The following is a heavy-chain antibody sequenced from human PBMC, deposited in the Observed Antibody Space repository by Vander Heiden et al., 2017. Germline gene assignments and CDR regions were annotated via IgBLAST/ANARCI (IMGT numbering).Heavy chain of an antibody. V-gene: IGHV1-69*01. Sequence: QVQLVQSGAEVKKPRSSLKVPCKASGGTFSSYAISWVRKAPGQGLEWMGGIIPIFGTANYAQKFQGRVTITADESTSTAYMELSSRRSEDTAVYYCARDRGVPTVTTRFDYWSQGTLVTVSS. D-gene: IGHD4-17*01. J-gene: IGHJ4*02. CDR3: ARDRGVPTVTTRFDY. CDR1: GGTFSSYA. CDR2: IIPIFGTA.